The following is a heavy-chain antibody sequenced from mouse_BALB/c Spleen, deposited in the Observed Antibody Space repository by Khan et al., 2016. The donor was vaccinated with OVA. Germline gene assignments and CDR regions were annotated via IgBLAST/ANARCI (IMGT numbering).Heavy chain of an antibody. CDR1: GYSFTNYY. D-gene: IGHD2-2*01. CDR2: IDPFSGGI. J-gene: IGHJ3*01. CDR3: TRHGYVAWFTY. V-gene: IGHV1S135*01. Sequence: VQLKQSGPELMQPGASGKISCKASGYSFTNYYIHWVMQNHGKRLEWIGYIDPFSGGITYNQKFKGKATFTVDKSSSTAYIHLSNLTSEDSAVYYCTRHGYVAWFTYWGQGTLVTVSA.